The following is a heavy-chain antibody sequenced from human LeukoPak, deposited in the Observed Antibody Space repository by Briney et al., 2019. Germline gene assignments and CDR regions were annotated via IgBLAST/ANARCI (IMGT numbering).Heavy chain of an antibody. Sequence: RGSLRLSCAASGFTFTTYWMHWVRQAPGKGLVWVSHINSDGSITSYADSVKGRFTISRDNAKNTLYLQMNSLRAEDTAVYYCARDAVDTANAVWGQGTTVTVSS. CDR1: GFTFTTYW. J-gene: IGHJ6*02. V-gene: IGHV3-74*01. CDR3: ARDAVDTANAV. D-gene: IGHD5-18*01. CDR2: INSDGSIT.